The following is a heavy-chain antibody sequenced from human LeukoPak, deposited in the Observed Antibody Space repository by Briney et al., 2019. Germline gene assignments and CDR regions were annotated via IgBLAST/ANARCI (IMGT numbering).Heavy chain of an antibody. D-gene: IGHD3-3*01. J-gene: IGHJ3*02. CDR3: ARGITIVGVVIHAFDI. CDR1: GFTVSSNY. V-gene: IGHV3-53*01. CDR2: IHGGGST. Sequence: GGSLRLSCAASGFTVSSNYMSWVRQAPGKGLEWVSVIHGGGSTYYADSVKGRFTISRDISKNTLYLQMNSLRAEDTAIYYCARGITIVGVVIHAFDIWGQGTMVTVSS.